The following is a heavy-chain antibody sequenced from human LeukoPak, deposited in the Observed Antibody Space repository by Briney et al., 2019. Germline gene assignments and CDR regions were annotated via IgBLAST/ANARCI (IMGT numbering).Heavy chain of an antibody. J-gene: IGHJ4*02. D-gene: IGHD2-8*01. CDR1: ESGYSFTGYH. CDR3: ARDNGFWRSQDY. CDR2: INPNSGGT. Sequence: GASVEVSCKASESGYSFTGYHLHWVRQAPGQGLEWMGWINPNSGGTKYAQKFQGRITMTRDTSISTAYMELSRLRSDDTAVYYCARDNGFWRSQDYWGQGTLVTVSS. V-gene: IGHV1-2*02.